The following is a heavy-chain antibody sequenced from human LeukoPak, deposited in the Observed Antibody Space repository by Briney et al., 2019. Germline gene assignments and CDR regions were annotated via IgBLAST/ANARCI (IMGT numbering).Heavy chain of an antibody. CDR1: GGSFSGYY. J-gene: IGHJ6*03. CDR3: ARIAAYYYDSSGYRPPYYMDV. D-gene: IGHD3-22*01. CDR2: INHSGST. Sequence: PSETLSLTCAVYGGSFSGYYWSWIRQPPGKGLEWIGEINHSGSTNYNPSLKSRVTISVDTSKNQFSLKLSSVTAADTAVYYCARIAAYYYDSSGYRPPYYMDVWGKGTTVTVSS. V-gene: IGHV4-34*01.